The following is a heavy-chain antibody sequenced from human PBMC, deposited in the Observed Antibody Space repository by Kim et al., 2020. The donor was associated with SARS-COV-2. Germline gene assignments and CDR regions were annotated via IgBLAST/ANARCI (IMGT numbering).Heavy chain of an antibody. CDR2: ITYDGKDK. CDR3: VREWDRWDLWSAASS. CDR1: GFNFGSYT. D-gene: IGHD3-3*01. Sequence: GGSLRLSCAASGFNFGSYTMHWVRQAPGKGLEWVALITYDGKDKYYADSVKGRFTIARDNAKNTLYLQMNSLRTEDTAVYYCVREWDRWDLWSAASSWG. V-gene: IGHV3-30*04. J-gene: IGHJ5*01.